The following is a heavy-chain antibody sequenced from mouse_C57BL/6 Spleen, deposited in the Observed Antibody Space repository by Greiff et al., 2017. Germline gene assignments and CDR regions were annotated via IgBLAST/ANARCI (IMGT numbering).Heavy chain of an antibody. CDR2: IWGVEST. Sequence: VKLVESGPGLVAPSQSLSITCTVSGFSLTSYGVDWVRQSPGKGLEWLGVIWGVESTNYNSALKSRLSISKDNSKSQVFLKMNSLQTDDTAMYYCARTDYYGSSYAMDYWGQGTSVTVSS. J-gene: IGHJ4*01. CDR1: GFSLTSYG. D-gene: IGHD1-1*01. CDR3: ARTDYYGSSYAMDY. V-gene: IGHV2-6*01.